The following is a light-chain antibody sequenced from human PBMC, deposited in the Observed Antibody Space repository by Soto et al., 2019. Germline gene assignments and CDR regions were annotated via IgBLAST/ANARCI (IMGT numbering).Light chain of an antibody. V-gene: IGLV2-11*01. CDR3: CSDAGSYVV. CDR2: DVS. CDR1: SSDVGGYNY. J-gene: IGLJ2*01. Sequence: QSALTQRRSVSGSPGQSVTISCTGTSSDVGGYNYVSWYQQHPGKAPKLMIYDVSKRPSGVPDRFSGSKSGNTASLSISGLQAEDEADYYCCSDAGSYVVFGGGTKLTVL.